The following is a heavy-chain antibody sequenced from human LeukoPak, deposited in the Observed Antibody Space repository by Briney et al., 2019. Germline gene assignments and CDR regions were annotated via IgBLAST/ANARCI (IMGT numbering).Heavy chain of an antibody. J-gene: IGHJ4*02. CDR2: ISSNEITM. V-gene: IGHV3-48*03. D-gene: IGHD2-15*01. CDR1: GFTFSTYE. Sequence: GGSLRLSCAASGFTFSTYEMNWVRQAPGKGLEWVSYISSNEITMYYADSVKGRFTISRDNAKNSLYLQMNSLRAEDTAVYYCARARYCSGGNCYRSFDYWGQGTQVTVSS. CDR3: ARARYCSGGNCYRSFDY.